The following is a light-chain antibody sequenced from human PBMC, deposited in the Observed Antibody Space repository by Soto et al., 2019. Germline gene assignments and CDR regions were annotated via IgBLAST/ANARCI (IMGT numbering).Light chain of an antibody. CDR2: DNN. J-gene: IGLJ3*02. CDR3: GSWDTSLSAWL. Sequence: QSVLTQPPSVSAAPGQKVTISCSGSSSNIENNLVSWYRQFPGTAPTFLIFDNNKRPSGIPDRFSGSKSGTSATLGITGLQTGDEAVYYCGSWDTSLSAWLFGGGTKVTVL. V-gene: IGLV1-51*01. CDR1: SSNIENNL.